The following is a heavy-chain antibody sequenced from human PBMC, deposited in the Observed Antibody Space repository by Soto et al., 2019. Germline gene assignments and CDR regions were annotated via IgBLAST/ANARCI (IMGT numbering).Heavy chain of an antibody. V-gene: IGHV4-34*01. Sequence: QVQLQQWGAGLLKPSETLSLTCAVYGGSFSGYYWSWIRQPPGKGLEWIGEINHSGSTNYNPSLKSRVTISVDTSKNQFSLKLSSVTAADTAVYYCASEAAANYYYYGMDVWGQGTTVTVSS. D-gene: IGHD6-13*01. CDR2: INHSGST. CDR3: ASEAAANYYYYGMDV. J-gene: IGHJ6*02. CDR1: GGSFSGYY.